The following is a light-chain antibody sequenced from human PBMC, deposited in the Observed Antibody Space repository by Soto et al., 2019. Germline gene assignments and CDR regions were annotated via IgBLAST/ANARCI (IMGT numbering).Light chain of an antibody. CDR1: QSVSSRY. J-gene: IGKJ2*01. V-gene: IGKV3D-20*01. Sequence: EIVLTQSPATLSLSPGDRATLSCGASQSVSSRYLAWYQQKPGLAPRLLIYDASTRATGIPDRFSGSGSGTDFTLTISRLGTSLFATYPCLQSGNSPPNTFGQGTNLEIK. CDR2: DAS. CDR3: LQSGNSPPNT.